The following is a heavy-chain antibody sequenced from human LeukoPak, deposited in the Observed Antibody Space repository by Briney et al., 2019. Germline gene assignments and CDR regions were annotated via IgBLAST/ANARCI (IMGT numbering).Heavy chain of an antibody. J-gene: IGHJ4*02. CDR1: GFTFSNYA. CDR2: ISTDGYTQ. V-gene: IGHV3-30-3*01. D-gene: IGHD4-11*01. CDR3: ARGLQAAYFDY. Sequence: GGSLRLSCAASGFTFSNYAMHWVRQAPGKGLEWLAVISTDGYTQSYADSVKGRFTISRDNSKSTLYLQVTSLGAEDTAVYYCARGLQAAYFDYWGQGNLVTVSS.